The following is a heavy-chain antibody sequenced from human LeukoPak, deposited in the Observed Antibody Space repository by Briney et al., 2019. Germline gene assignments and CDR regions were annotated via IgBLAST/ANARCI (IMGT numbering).Heavy chain of an antibody. V-gene: IGHV3-23*01. J-gene: IGHJ4*02. CDR2: ISGSGGST. CDR1: EFTFSSYA. CDR3: AKVSSSWYQGTFDY. Sequence: GGSLRLSCAASEFTFSSYAMSWVRQAPGKGLEWVSAISGSGGSTYYADSVKGRFTISRDNSKNTLYLQMNSLRAEDTAVYYCAKVSSSWYQGTFDYWGQGTLVTVSS. D-gene: IGHD6-13*01.